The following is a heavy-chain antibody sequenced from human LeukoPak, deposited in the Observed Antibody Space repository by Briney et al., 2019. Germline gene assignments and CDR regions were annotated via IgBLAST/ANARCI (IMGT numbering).Heavy chain of an antibody. CDR3: ARADTGLVRVLDY. Sequence: ASVKVSCKTSGYIFISHYVHWVRQAPGQGLEWMGVINPNGESTTYAPNFQGRVTMTRDTPTSTVYMELSSLRSDDTAVYYCARADTGLVRVLDYWGQGTQVTVSS. J-gene: IGHJ4*02. CDR1: GYIFISHY. V-gene: IGHV1-46*01. D-gene: IGHD5-18*01. CDR2: INPNGEST.